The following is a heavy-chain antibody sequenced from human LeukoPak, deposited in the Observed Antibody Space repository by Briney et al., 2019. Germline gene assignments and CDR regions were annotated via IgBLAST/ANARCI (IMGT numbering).Heavy chain of an antibody. CDR1: GFTFSSYW. CDR2: IKQDGSEK. Sequence: PGGSLRLSCAASGFTFSSYWMSWVRQAPGKGLEWVANIKQDGSEKYYVDSVKGRFTISRDNAKNSLYLQMNSLRAEDTAVYYCANFKVYSSGWFVFDYWGQGTLVTVSS. D-gene: IGHD6-19*01. V-gene: IGHV3-7*02. CDR3: ANFKVYSSGWFVFDY. J-gene: IGHJ4*02.